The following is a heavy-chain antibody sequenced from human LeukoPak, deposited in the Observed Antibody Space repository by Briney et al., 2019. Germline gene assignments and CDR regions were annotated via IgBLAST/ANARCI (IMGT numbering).Heavy chain of an antibody. CDR3: ARQGPYGDYFDY. D-gene: IGHD4-17*01. Sequence: PSQTLSLTCTVSGGSISSGGYYWSWIRQPPGKGLEWIGYIYYSGSTNYNPSLKSRVTISVDTSKNQFSLKLSSVTAADTAVYYCARQGPYGDYFDYWGQGTLVTVSS. V-gene: IGHV4-61*08. CDR2: IYYSGST. CDR1: GGSISSGGYY. J-gene: IGHJ4*02.